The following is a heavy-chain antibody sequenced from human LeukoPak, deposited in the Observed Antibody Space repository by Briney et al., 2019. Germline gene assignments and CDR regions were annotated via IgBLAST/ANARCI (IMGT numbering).Heavy chain of an antibody. CDR3: ARGSLRTTGTIAAY. D-gene: IGHD1-1*01. CDR2: ISSSSSTI. CDR1: GFTFSSYS. V-gene: IGHV3-48*02. Sequence: QSGGSLRLSCAASGFTFSSYSMNWVRQAPGKGLEWVSYISSSSSTIYYADSVKGRFTISRDNAKSSLYLQMNSLRDEDTAVYYCARGSLRTTGTIAAYWGQGTLVTVSS. J-gene: IGHJ4*02.